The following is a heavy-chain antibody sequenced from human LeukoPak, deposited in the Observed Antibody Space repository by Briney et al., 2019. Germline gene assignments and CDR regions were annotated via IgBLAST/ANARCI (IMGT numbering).Heavy chain of an antibody. CDR2: INHSGST. CDR3: ARHVSGWSKYYFDY. Sequence: SETLSLTCAVYGGSFSGYYWSWIRQPPGKGLEWIGEINHSGSTNYNPSLKSRVTISVDTSKNQFSLRLSSVTAADTAVYYCARHVSGWSKYYFDYWGQGTLVTVSS. J-gene: IGHJ4*02. CDR1: GGSFSGYY. V-gene: IGHV4-34*01. D-gene: IGHD6-19*01.